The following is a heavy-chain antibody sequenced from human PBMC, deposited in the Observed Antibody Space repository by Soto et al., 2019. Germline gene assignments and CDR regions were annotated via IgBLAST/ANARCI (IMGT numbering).Heavy chain of an antibody. CDR1: GFTFSSYT. J-gene: IGHJ6*03. CDR2: ISGSGGTT. Sequence: GGSLRLSCAASGFTFSSYTMSWVRQAPGKGLEWVSGISGSGGTTYYADSVKGRFTISRDNSKNTLYLQVNSLRAGDTAVYYCAKGYSNSYYYYYLDVWGKGTTVTVSS. CDR3: AKGYSNSYYYYYLDV. V-gene: IGHV3-23*01. D-gene: IGHD5-12*01.